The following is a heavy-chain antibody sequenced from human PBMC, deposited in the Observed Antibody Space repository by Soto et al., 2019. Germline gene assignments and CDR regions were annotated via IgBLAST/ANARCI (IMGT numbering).Heavy chain of an antibody. CDR2: IYHSGST. J-gene: IGHJ3*02. V-gene: IGHV4-30-2*01. Sequence: SETLSLTCAVSGGSISSGGYSWSWIRQPPGKGLEWIGYIYHSGSTYYNPSLKSRVTIPVDRSKNQFSLKLSSVTAADTAVYYCARVTPRLGDYNRGAFDIWGQGTTVTV. CDR1: GGSISSGGYS. D-gene: IGHD4-17*01. CDR3: ARVTPRLGDYNRGAFDI.